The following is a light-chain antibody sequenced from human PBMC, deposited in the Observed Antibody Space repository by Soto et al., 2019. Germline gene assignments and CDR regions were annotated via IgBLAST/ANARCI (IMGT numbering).Light chain of an antibody. CDR2: GAS. CDR1: QSVSSN. J-gene: IGKJ1*01. CDR3: QQYNNWPPWT. Sequence: EIVMTQSPATLSVSPGERATLSCRASQSVSSNFAWYQQKPGQAPRLLSYGASTRATGIPARFSGSGSGTEFTLPISSLQSEDFAVYYFQQYNNWPPWTFGQGTKVEIK. V-gene: IGKV3-15*01.